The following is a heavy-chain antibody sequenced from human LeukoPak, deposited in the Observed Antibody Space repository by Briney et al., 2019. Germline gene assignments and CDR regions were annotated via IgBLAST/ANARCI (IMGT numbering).Heavy chain of an antibody. J-gene: IGHJ4*02. D-gene: IGHD1-26*01. CDR1: GIIFSNYW. V-gene: IGHV3-74*01. CDR2: INRDGSST. Sequence: GGSLRLSCAASGIIFSNYWMHWVRQAPGKGLVWVSRINRDGSSTSYADSVKGRFTISRDNAKNTLYLQMNSLRAEDTAVYYCARDRKVEPLPDKWGQGILVTVSS. CDR3: ARDRKVEPLPDK.